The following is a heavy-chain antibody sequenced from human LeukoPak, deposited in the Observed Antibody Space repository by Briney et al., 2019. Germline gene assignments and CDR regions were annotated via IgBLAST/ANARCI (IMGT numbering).Heavy chain of an antibody. CDR2: ISGSGGST. Sequence: PGGSLRLSCAASGFTVSSNYMSWVRQAPGKGLEWVSAISGSGGSTYYADSVKGRFTISRDNSKNTLYLQMNSLRAEDTAVYYCAKYPRYYYDSSGPFDYWGQGTLVTVSS. D-gene: IGHD3-22*01. V-gene: IGHV3-23*01. CDR1: GFTVSSNY. CDR3: AKYPRYYYDSSGPFDY. J-gene: IGHJ4*02.